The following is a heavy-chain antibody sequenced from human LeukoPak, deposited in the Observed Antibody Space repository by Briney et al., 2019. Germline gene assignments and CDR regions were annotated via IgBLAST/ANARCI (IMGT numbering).Heavy chain of an antibody. J-gene: IGHJ6*02. Sequence: GGSLRLSCAASGFTFSSYGMNWVRQAPGKGLEWVSYISSSGSTIYYADSVKGRFTISRDNAKNSLYLQMNSLRAEDTAVYYCARPPDTDGMDVWGQGTTVTVSS. CDR1: GFTFSSYG. CDR3: ARPPDTDGMDV. V-gene: IGHV3-48*03. D-gene: IGHD5-18*01. CDR2: ISSSGSTI.